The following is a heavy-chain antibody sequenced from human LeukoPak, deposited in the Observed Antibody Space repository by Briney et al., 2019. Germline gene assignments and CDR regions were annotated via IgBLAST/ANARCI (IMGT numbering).Heavy chain of an antibody. J-gene: IGHJ4*02. CDR1: GGSISSYY. CDR2: VSTRGST. V-gene: IGHV4-4*07. Sequence: PSETLSLTCTVSGGSISSYYWSWIRQPAGKGLEWIARVSTRGSTTYNPSLKTRVTMSLDTSKNQFSLNLTSVTAADTALYYCARSLVPPTYWYFDSWGQGTVVTVSS. D-gene: IGHD2-21*01. CDR3: ARSLVPPTYWYFDS.